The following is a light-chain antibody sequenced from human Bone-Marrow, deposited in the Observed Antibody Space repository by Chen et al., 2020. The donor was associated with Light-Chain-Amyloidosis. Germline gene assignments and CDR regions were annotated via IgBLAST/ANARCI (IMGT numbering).Light chain of an antibody. V-gene: IGKV3-11*01. Sequence: EIVLTQSPATLSLSPGESATLSCRASRTIRSYLGWYQQRPGQAPRLLIYDASNRATGIPARFSGSGSGTDFTLTISSLEPEDFAVYYCQQRSDWFLTFGGGTKVEIK. CDR3: QQRSDWFLT. CDR1: RTIRSY. CDR2: DAS. J-gene: IGKJ4*01.